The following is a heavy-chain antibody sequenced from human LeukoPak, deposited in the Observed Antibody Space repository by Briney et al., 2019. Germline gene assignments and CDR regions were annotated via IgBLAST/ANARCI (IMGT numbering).Heavy chain of an antibody. Sequence: TSETLSLTCTVSGGSISSYYWSWIRQPPGKGLEWIGYIYYSGSTNYNPSLKSRVTISVDTSKNQFSLKLSSVTAADTAVYYCARHMSVSYDAFDLWGRGTTVTVSS. J-gene: IGHJ3*01. CDR3: ARHMSVSYDAFDL. V-gene: IGHV4-59*01. CDR1: GGSISSYY. CDR2: IYYSGST. D-gene: IGHD3-10*01.